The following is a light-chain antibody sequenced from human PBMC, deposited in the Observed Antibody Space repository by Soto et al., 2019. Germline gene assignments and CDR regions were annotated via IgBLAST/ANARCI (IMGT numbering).Light chain of an antibody. Sequence: DIVMTQSPDSLALSLGERATINCKSSQSVFYDSNNMNYLAWYQQRPGQPPKLLIYWASTRQSGVPDRISGSVSGTDFTLTISSLQADDVGVYYCQQHYSSPYTFGQGTKLEI. V-gene: IGKV4-1*01. CDR3: QQHYSSPYT. J-gene: IGKJ2*01. CDR1: QSVFYDSNNMNY. CDR2: WAS.